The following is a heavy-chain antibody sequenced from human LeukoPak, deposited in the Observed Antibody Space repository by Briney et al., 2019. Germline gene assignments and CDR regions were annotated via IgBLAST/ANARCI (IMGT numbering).Heavy chain of an antibody. CDR2: ISGSGDGT. J-gene: IGHJ4*02. D-gene: IGHD2-2*01. Sequence: GGSLRLSCAASGFTFSSYAMAWVRQTPGRGLEWVSGISGSGDGTYYADSVKGRFTISRDNSKNTRYLQINSLRAEDTAVYYCAKRYSSSSWTAAFDSWGQGTLVTVSS. CDR1: GFTFSSYA. V-gene: IGHV3-23*01. CDR3: AKRYSSSSWTAAFDS.